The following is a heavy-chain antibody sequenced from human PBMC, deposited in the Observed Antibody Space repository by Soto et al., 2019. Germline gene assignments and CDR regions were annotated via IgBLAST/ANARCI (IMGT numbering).Heavy chain of an antibody. V-gene: IGHV1-69*06. D-gene: IGHD4-17*01. Sequence: SVKVSCKASGGTFSSYAISWVRQAPGQGLEWMGGIIPIFGTANYAQKFQGRVTITADKSASTACMELSSLRSEDTAVYYCAREKAYGDYSLYYYGRDVGGKGTTVPVPS. J-gene: IGHJ6*04. CDR2: IIPIFGTA. CDR3: AREKAYGDYSLYYYGRDV. CDR1: GGTFSSYA.